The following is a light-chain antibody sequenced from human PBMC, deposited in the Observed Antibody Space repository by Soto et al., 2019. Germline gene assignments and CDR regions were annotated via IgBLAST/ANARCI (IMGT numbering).Light chain of an antibody. V-gene: IGLV3-9*01. CDR2: RDN. J-gene: IGLJ1*01. CDR1: DIGGNI. CDR3: QVWDRSTAFYV. Sequence: SYELTQPLSVSVALGQTARITCGGQDIGGNIVHWYQQKPGQAPGLVIDRDNNRPTGIPERIAGSNSGNTATLTISRVQAGDGADYDCQVWDRSTAFYVFGPGTKLTV.